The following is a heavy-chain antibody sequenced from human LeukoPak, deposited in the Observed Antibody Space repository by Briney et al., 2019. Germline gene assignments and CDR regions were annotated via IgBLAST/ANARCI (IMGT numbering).Heavy chain of an antibody. CDR2: ISYDGSNK. CDR1: GFTFSSYA. V-gene: IGHV3-30-3*01. CDR3: AGDLRGDAFDI. J-gene: IGHJ3*02. Sequence: GGSLRLSCAASGFTFSSYAMHWVRQAPGKGLEWVAVISYDGSNKYYADSVKGRFTISRDNSKNTLYLQMNSLRAEDTAVYYCAGDLRGDAFDIWGQGTMVTVSS.